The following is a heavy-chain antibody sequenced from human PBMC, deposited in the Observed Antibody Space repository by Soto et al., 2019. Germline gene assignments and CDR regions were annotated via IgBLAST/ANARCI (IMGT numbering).Heavy chain of an antibody. CDR3: ARVGYSDTPLLDY. D-gene: IGHD6-13*01. V-gene: IGHV3-48*03. Sequence: GGSLRLSCAASGFTFSSYEMNWVRQAPGKGLEWVSYISSSGSTIYYADSVKGRFTISRDNAKNSLYLQVNSLRAEDTAVYYCARVGYSDTPLLDYWGQGTLVTVSS. J-gene: IGHJ4*02. CDR2: ISSSGSTI. CDR1: GFTFSSYE.